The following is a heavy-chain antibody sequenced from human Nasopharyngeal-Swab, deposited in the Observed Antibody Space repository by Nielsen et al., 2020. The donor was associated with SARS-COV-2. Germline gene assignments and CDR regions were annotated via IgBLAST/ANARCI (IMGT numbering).Heavy chain of an antibody. CDR3: AREVEDGGPSFHY. Sequence: ASVKVSCKASGYTFTSYAMHWVRQAPGQRLEWMGWINTANGNTKYSQKFQGRVTSTRDTSASTAYMEPRSLRSEDTAVYYCAREVEDGGPSFHYWGQGTLVTVSS. CDR1: GYTFTSYA. CDR2: INTANGNT. J-gene: IGHJ4*02. V-gene: IGHV1-3*04. D-gene: IGHD2-15*01.